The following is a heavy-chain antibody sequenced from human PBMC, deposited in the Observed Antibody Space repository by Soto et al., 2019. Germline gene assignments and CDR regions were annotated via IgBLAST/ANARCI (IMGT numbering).Heavy chain of an antibody. CDR1: GGSVSGYY. V-gene: IGHV4-59*08. D-gene: IGHD1-1*01. J-gene: IGHJ6*02. CDR3: ARHPTIARFENGLDV. CDR2: IYYTGTT. Sequence: LPETLSLTCTVSGGSVSGYYWSWIRQPPGKGLEWIGYIYYTGTTIYSPSLDRRVTLSVDTAKDQVSLKLTSVTPADTAVYYCARHPTIARFENGLDVWGQGTMVT.